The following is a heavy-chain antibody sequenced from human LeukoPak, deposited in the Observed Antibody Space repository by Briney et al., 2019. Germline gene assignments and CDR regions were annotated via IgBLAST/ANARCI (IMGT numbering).Heavy chain of an antibody. V-gene: IGHV3-30*18. CDR2: ISYDGSNK. D-gene: IGHD6-13*01. Sequence: GGSLRLSCAASGFTFSSYGMHWVRQAPGKGLEWVAVISYDGSNKYYADSVKGRFTISRDNSKNTLYLQMNSLRAEDTAVYYCAKERYSSSWYLFDYWGQGTLVTVFS. CDR1: GFTFSSYG. J-gene: IGHJ4*02. CDR3: AKERYSSSWYLFDY.